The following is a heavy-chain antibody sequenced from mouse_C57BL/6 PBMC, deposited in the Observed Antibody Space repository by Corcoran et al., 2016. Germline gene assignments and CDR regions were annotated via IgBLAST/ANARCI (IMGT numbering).Heavy chain of an antibody. Sequence: EVQLQQSGAELVKPGASVKLSCTASGFNIKDYYMHWVKQRTEQGMKWIGGIDPEDGETKYAPKFQGKATITAETSSKTASLQPSSLTSEDTAVYYCARYSNLYAMDYWGQGTSVTVSS. D-gene: IGHD2-5*01. J-gene: IGHJ4*01. V-gene: IGHV14-2*01. CDR1: GFNIKDYY. CDR3: ARYSNLYAMDY. CDR2: IDPEDGET.